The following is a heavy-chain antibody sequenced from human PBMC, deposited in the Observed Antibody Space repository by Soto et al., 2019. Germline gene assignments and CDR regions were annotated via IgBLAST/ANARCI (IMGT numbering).Heavy chain of an antibody. J-gene: IGHJ6*02. D-gene: IGHD4-17*01. CDR2: ISGSGGST. V-gene: IGHV3-23*01. Sequence: GGSLRLSCAASGFTFSSYAMSWVRQAPGKGLEWVSAISGSGGSTYYADSVKGRFTISRDNSKNTLYLQMNSLRAEDTAVYYCAKDHLRAPTVTTGLADVWGQGTTVTVSS. CDR3: AKDHLRAPTVTTGLADV. CDR1: GFTFSSYA.